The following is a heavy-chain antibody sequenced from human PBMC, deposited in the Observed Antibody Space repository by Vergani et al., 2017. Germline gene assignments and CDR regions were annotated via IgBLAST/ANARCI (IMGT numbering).Heavy chain of an antibody. V-gene: IGHV3-33*01. CDR2: IWYDGSNK. Sequence: QVQLVESGGGVVQPGRSLRLSCAASGFTFSNYGMHWVRQAPGKGLEWVAVIWYDGSNKYYADSVKGRFTISRDNSKNTLYLQMNSLRAEDTAVYYCASSEPGGRWYFDLWGRGTLVTVPS. D-gene: IGHD1-14*01. CDR3: ASSEPGGRWYFDL. J-gene: IGHJ2*01. CDR1: GFTFSNYG.